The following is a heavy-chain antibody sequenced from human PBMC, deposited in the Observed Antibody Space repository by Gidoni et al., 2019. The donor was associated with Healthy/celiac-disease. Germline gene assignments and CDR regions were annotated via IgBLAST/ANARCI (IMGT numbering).Heavy chain of an antibody. J-gene: IGHJ3*02. CDR3: ARALEYSSSFDAFDI. V-gene: IGHV3-48*03. Sequence: EVQLVESGGGLVQPGGSLRLSCAASGFPFSSYEMNWVRQAPGKGLEWVSYISSSGSTIYYADSVKSRFTISRDNAKNSLYLQMNSLRAEDTAVYYCARALEYSSSFDAFDIWGQGTMVTVSS. D-gene: IGHD6-6*01. CDR1: GFPFSSYE. CDR2: ISSSGSTI.